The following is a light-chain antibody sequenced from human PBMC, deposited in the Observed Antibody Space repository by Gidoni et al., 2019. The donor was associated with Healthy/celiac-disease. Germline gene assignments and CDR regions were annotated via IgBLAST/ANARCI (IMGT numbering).Light chain of an antibody. V-gene: IGKV3-20*01. J-gene: IGKJ4*01. CDR1: QSVSSSY. CDR3: QPYGSSPLT. Sequence: EIVLTQSPGTLSLSPGERATLSCRASQSVSSSYLAWYQQKPGQAPRLLIYVASSRATGIPDRFSGSGSGTDFTLTISRLEPEDFAVYYCQPYGSSPLTFGGGTKVEIK. CDR2: VAS.